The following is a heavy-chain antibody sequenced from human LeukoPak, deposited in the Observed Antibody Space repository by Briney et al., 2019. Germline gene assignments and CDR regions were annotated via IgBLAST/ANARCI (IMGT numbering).Heavy chain of an antibody. V-gene: IGHV1-69*05. D-gene: IGHD2-2*01. Sequence: SVTVSFKASGGTFSSYAISWVRQAPGQGLEWMGGIIPIFGTANYAQKFQGRVTITTDESTSTDYMELSSLISEDTAVYYCARNVFGGYCSSTSCYWFDPWGQGTLVTVSS. CDR2: IIPIFGTA. J-gene: IGHJ5*02. CDR3: ARNVFGGYCSSTSCYWFDP. CDR1: GGTFSSYA.